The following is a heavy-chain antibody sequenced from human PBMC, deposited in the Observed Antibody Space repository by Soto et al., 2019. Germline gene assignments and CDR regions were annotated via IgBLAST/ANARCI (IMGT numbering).Heavy chain of an antibody. D-gene: IGHD3-22*01. CDR2: IDPSDSYT. CDR1: GYSFTSYW. Sequence: GESLKISCNGSGYSFTSYWITWVRQMPGKGLEWMGRIDPSDSYTNYSPSFQGHVTISADKSISTAYLQWSSLKASDAAMYYCARRRTYYYDTSGQGYFDLWGRGTLVTVSS. J-gene: IGHJ2*01. CDR3: ARRRTYYYDTSGQGYFDL. V-gene: IGHV5-10-1*01.